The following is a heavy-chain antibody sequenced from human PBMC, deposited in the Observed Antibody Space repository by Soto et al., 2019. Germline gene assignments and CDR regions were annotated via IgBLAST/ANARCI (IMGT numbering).Heavy chain of an antibody. D-gene: IGHD2-2*01. CDR1: GGPFNTFG. V-gene: IGHV1-69*01. J-gene: IGHJ4*02. Sequence: QVQLMQSGAEVTKPGSSVKVSCKASGGPFNTFGISWVRQAPGQGLEWMGGILPKYGTTNYARRFQGRVTITADESTTTAYLELSSLRHDDTAIYYCARTRQRRPVFYVDYWGQGTPISVTS. CDR3: ARTRQRRPVFYVDY. CDR2: ILPKYGTT.